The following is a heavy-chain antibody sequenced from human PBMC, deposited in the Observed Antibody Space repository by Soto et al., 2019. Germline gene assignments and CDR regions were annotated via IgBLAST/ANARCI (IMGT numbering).Heavy chain of an antibody. D-gene: IGHD6-13*01. V-gene: IGHV4-34*01. CDR1: GGSFSGYY. Sequence: QVQLQQWGAGLLKPSETLSLTCAVYGGSFSGYYWSWIRQPPGKGLEWIGEINHSGSTNYNPSLKSRVTIPVDTSKNHFSLTRSSVTAADTAVYNCARLRRIAPRPGHGRYYGMDVCGQGTTVTVSS. J-gene: IGHJ6*01. CDR3: ARLRRIAPRPGHGRYYGMDV. CDR2: INHSGST.